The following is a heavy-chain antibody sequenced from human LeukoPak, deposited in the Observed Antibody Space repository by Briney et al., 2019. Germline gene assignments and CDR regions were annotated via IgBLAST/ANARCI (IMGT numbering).Heavy chain of an antibody. J-gene: IGHJ6*02. Sequence: SETLSLTCTVSGGSISSYYWSWIRQPPGKGLEWIGYIYYSGSTNYYPSLKSRVTISVDTSKNQFSLKLSSVTAADTAVYYCASSRQQLVLGYYYYGMDVWGQGTTVTVSS. D-gene: IGHD6-13*01. CDR3: ASSRQQLVLGYYYYGMDV. V-gene: IGHV4-59*01. CDR1: GGSISSYY. CDR2: IYYSGST.